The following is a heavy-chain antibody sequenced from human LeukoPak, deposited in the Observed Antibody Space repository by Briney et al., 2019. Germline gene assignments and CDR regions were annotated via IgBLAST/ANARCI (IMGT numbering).Heavy chain of an antibody. Sequence: GESLRLSCAASGFTFSSYSMNWVRQAPGKGLEWVSSISSSSSYIYYADSVKGRFTISRDNAKNSLYLQMNSLRAEDTAVYYCARDNVGATEGWFDPWGQGTLVTVSS. CDR1: GFTFSSYS. J-gene: IGHJ5*02. CDR3: ARDNVGATEGWFDP. D-gene: IGHD1-26*01. CDR2: ISSSSSYI. V-gene: IGHV3-21*01.